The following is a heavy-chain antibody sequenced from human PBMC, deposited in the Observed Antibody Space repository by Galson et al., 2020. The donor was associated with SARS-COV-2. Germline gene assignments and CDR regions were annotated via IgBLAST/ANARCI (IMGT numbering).Heavy chain of an antibody. Sequence: SETLSLTCTVSGGSISSGSYYWSWIRQPAGKGLEWIGHIYTSGSTNYNPSLKSRVTISVDTSKNQFSLKLSSVTAADTAVYYCARGGIFGVVYYYGMDVWGQGTTVTVSS. CDR3: ARGGIFGVVYYYGMDV. V-gene: IGHV4-61*09. J-gene: IGHJ6*02. CDR1: GGSISSGSYY. CDR2: IYTSGST. D-gene: IGHD3-3*01.